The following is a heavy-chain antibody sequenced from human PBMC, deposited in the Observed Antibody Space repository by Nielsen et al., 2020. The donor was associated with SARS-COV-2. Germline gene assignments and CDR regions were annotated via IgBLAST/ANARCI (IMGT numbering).Heavy chain of an antibody. D-gene: IGHD3-10*01. Sequence: GESLKISCAASGFTFSSYAMHWVRQAPGKGLEWVAVISYDGSNKYYADSVKGRFTISRDNSKNTLYLQMNSLRAEGTAVYYCARYTMVRGALKGGGMDVWGQGTTVTVSS. CDR3: ARYTMVRGALKGGGMDV. V-gene: IGHV3-30-3*01. CDR1: GFTFSSYA. CDR2: ISYDGSNK. J-gene: IGHJ6*02.